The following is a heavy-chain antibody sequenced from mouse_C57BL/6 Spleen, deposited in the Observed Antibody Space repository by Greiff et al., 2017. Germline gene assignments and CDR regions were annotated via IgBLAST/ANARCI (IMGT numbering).Heavy chain of an antibody. CDR1: GYAFSSYW. J-gene: IGHJ4*01. V-gene: IGHV1-80*01. D-gene: IGHD1-1*01. CDR3: TPYYYCSRNYFAMNY. Sequence: QVQLQQSVAELVKPGASVKLSCKASGYAFSSYWMNWVKQRPGKGLEWIGQIYPGDGDTNYTGTFKGKATLTADKSSSTVYMQLSSLTTEDSAVYICTPYYYCSRNYFAMNYWGQGTSVTVSS. CDR2: IYPGDGDT.